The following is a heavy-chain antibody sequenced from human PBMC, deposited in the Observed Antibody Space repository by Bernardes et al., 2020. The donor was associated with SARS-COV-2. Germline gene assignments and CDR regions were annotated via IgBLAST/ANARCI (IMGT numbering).Heavy chain of an antibody. J-gene: IGHJ4*02. D-gene: IGHD6-13*01. Sequence: GGSLRLSRAASGFTFSSYAMSWVRQAPGKGLEWVSGISARGGSTYYVDSVKGRFTISRDSSSNTVYLQMNSLRAEDTAKYYCAKDLSSDSSWSLDNWGQGTLVTVS. V-gene: IGHV3-23*01. CDR1: GFTFSSYA. CDR3: AKDLSSDSSWSLDN. CDR2: ISARGGST.